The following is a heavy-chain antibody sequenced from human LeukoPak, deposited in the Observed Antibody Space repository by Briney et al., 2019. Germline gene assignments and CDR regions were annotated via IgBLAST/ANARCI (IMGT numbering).Heavy chain of an antibody. CDR1: GFTFSSYA. V-gene: IGHV3-74*01. CDR2: INTDGSST. Sequence: PGGSLRLSCAASGFTFSSYAMSWVRQAPGKGLVWVSRINTDGSSTSYADSVKGRFTISRDNAKNTLYLQMNSLRVEDTAVYYCARVKVGSWDWFDPWGQGTLVTVSS. J-gene: IGHJ5*02. CDR3: ARVKVGSWDWFDP. D-gene: IGHD1-26*01.